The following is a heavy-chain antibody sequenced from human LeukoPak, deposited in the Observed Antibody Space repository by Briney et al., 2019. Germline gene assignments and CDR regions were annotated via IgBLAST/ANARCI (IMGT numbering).Heavy chain of an antibody. D-gene: IGHD6-13*01. CDR3: AKDPPGIAAAEGFFDY. CDR1: GFTFSSYG. Sequence: GGSLRLSCAASGFTFSSYGMHWVRQAPGKGLEWVAFTRYDGSNKYYADSVKGRFTISRDNSKNTLYLQMNSLRAEDTAVYYCAKDPPGIAAAEGFFDYWGQGTLVTVSS. J-gene: IGHJ4*02. V-gene: IGHV3-30*02. CDR2: TRYDGSNK.